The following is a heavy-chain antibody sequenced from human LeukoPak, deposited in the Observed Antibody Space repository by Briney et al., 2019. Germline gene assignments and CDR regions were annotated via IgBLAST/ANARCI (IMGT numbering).Heavy chain of an antibody. V-gene: IGHV1-24*01. CDR3: AIDVGEVLTY. CDR2: VDPEDGEI. CDR1: GYTLTELS. J-gene: IGHJ4*02. D-gene: IGHD3-10*01. Sequence: ASVKVSCKVSGYTLTELSMHWVRQAPGKGLEWMGGVDPEDGEIIYAQKFQGRVTMTEDTSTATAYMELSSLRSEDTAVYYCAIDVGEVLTYWGQGTLVTVSS.